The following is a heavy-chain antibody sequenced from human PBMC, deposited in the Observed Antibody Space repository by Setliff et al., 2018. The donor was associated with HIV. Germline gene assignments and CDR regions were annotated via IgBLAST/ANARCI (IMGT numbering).Heavy chain of an antibody. CDR3: ARALYLRLGIAVAGLDAFDI. Sequence: GESLKISCAASGFTFSSYWMSWVRQAPGKGLEWVANIKQDGSEKYYVDSVKGRFTISRDNAKNSLYLQMNSLRAEDTAVYYCARALYLRLGIAVAGLDAFDIWGQGTRSPSPQ. V-gene: IGHV3-7*03. CDR1: GFTFSSYW. D-gene: IGHD6-19*01. J-gene: IGHJ3*02. CDR2: IKQDGSEK.